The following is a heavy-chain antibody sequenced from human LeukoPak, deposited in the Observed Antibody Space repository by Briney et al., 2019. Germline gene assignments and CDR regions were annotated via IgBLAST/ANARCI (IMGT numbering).Heavy chain of an antibody. V-gene: IGHV3-72*01. CDR1: GFTFSDHY. J-gene: IGHJ1*01. CDR2: SRNKGNSYTT. CDR3: ARDSGH. D-gene: IGHD3-10*01. Sequence: PGGSLRLSCAASGFTFSDHYMDWVRQAPGKGLQWVGRSRNKGNSYTTEYAASVKGRFTISRDDSKKSMYLQMNSLKTEDTAVYFCARDSGHWGQGTLVTVSS.